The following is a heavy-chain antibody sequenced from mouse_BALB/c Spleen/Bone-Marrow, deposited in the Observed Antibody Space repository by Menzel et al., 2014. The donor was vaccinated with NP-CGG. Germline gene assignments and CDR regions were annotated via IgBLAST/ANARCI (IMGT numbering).Heavy chain of an antibody. CDR3: ERDYYGSSYAMDY. V-gene: IGHV5-9-4*01. Sequence: DVKLVESGGGLVKPGGSLKLSCAASGFTFSSYAMSWVRQSPEKRLEWVAEISSGGSYTYYPDTVTGRFTISRDNAKNPLYLEMSSLRSEDTAMYYCERDYYGSSYAMDYWGQGTSVTVSS. CDR1: GFTFSSYA. D-gene: IGHD1-1*01. J-gene: IGHJ4*01. CDR2: ISSGGSYT.